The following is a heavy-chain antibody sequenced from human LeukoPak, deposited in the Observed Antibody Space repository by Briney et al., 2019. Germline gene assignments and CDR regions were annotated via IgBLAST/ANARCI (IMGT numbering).Heavy chain of an antibody. CDR1: GYRFTTYW. CDR2: IYPTDSDT. CDR3: ARQGFSGNYQGDAFDI. J-gene: IGHJ3*02. V-gene: IGHV5-51*01. D-gene: IGHD1-26*01. Sequence: GESLKISWKGSGYRFTTYWIGWVRQMPGKGLEWMGIIYPTDSDTIYSPSFQGHVTISADRSLNTAYLQWSSLKASDTAMYYCARQGFSGNYQGDAFDIWGQGTMVTVYS.